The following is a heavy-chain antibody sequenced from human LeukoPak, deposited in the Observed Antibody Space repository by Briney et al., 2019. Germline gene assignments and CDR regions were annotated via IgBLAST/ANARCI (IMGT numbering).Heavy chain of an antibody. CDR1: GYTFTGYY. D-gene: IGHD1-26*01. CDR3: AGDVKWELLY. Sequence: ASVKVSCKASGYTFTGYYMHWVRQAPGQGLEWMGWINPNSGGTNYAQKFQGRVTMTRDTSITTASMELSSLRSDDTAVYYCAGDVKWELLYWGQGTMVTVSS. CDR2: INPNSGGT. V-gene: IGHV1-2*02. J-gene: IGHJ4*02.